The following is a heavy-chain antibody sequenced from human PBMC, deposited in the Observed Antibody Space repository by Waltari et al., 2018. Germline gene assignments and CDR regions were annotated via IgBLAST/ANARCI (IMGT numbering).Heavy chain of an antibody. CDR2: IYYSGST. V-gene: IGHV4-39*01. CDR1: GGSISSSSYY. J-gene: IGHJ5*02. D-gene: IGHD6-19*01. CDR3: ARRAKAVADNWFDP. Sequence: QLQLQESGPGLVKPSETLSLTCTVSGGSISSSSYYWGWIRQPPGKGLEWIGSIYYSGSTYYTPSLKSRVTISVDTSKNQFSLKLSSVTAADTAVYYCARRAKAVADNWFDPWGQGTLVTVSS.